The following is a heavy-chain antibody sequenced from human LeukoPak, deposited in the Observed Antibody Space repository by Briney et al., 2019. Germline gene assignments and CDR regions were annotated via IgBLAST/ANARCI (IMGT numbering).Heavy chain of an antibody. CDR3: AAGIDSSGYYSREAYYFDY. V-gene: IGHV1-58*02. D-gene: IGHD3-22*01. CDR1: GFTFTSSA. CDR2: TVVGSGNT. Sequence: GASVKVSCKASGFTFTSSAMQWVRQARGQRLEWIGWTVVGSGNTNYAQKFQERVTITRDMSTSTAYMELSSLRSEDTAVYYCAAGIDSSGYYSREAYYFDYWGQGTLVTVSS. J-gene: IGHJ4*02.